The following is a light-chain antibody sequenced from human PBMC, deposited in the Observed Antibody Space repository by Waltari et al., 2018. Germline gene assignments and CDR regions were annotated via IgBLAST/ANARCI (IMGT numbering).Light chain of an antibody. CDR3: ALYYGNARWV. CDR1: SNYY. J-gene: IGLJ3*02. Sequence: SNYYPNWFQQKPGQAPTSLIYDTNKRHFWTPARFSGSLLGGKAALTLSRALPEDEADYYCALYYGNARWVFGGGTKLTVL. CDR2: DTN. V-gene: IGLV7-43*01.